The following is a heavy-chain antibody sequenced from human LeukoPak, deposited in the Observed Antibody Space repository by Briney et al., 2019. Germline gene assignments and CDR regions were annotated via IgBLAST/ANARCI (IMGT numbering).Heavy chain of an antibody. CDR1: GYTFTGYY. Sequence: ASVKVSCKASGYTFTGYYMHWVRQAPGQGLEWMGWINPNSGGTNYAQKFQGRVTMTRDTSICTAYMELSRLRSDDTAVYYCARTGSSYYDSSGWNDAFDIWGQGTMVTVSS. CDR3: ARTGSSYYDSSGWNDAFDI. V-gene: IGHV1-2*02. D-gene: IGHD3-22*01. J-gene: IGHJ3*02. CDR2: INPNSGGT.